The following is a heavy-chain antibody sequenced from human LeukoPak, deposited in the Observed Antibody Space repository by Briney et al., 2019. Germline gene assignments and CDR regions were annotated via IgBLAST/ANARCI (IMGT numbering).Heavy chain of an antibody. CDR2: TVPVFATT. CDR1: GVTLNNYA. D-gene: IGHD3-10*01. J-gene: IGHJ4*02. Sequence: ASVKVSCKASGVTLNNYAISWVRQAPGQGLEWMGRTVPVFATTTYAQKFQGRVMITVDESTSTVHMELSSLTAEDTALYYCARPYGPGNYINLGLDFWGQGTLVTVS. V-gene: IGHV1-69*13. CDR3: ARPYGPGNYINLGLDF.